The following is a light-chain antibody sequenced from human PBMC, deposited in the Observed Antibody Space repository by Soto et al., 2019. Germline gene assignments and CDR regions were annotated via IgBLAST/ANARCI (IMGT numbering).Light chain of an antibody. J-gene: IGKJ1*01. V-gene: IGKV3-15*01. CDR2: RTS. Sequence: MTQSPATLSGSPGERATITCGASQSISSSLSWYQQKPGQAPTLLMFRTSSRATGFPARFSGSGSGTEFSLTIISLLPDDVAAYYCQQYCTYSPRTFGQGTKVDIK. CDR1: QSISSS. CDR3: QQYCTYSPRT.